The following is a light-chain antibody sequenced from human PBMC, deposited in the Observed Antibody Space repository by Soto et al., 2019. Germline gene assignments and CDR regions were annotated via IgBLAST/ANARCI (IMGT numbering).Light chain of an antibody. CDR2: AAS. Sequence: DIQMTQSPSSLSASVGDRVIITCRASQSISTYLNWYQHKPGNAPKLLISAASTLQRGDPSRFSGNGSGSGFTLTISSLQRGDFAAFFCQRSYNTPYTFGQVNKLEI. CDR1: QSISTY. J-gene: IGKJ2*01. V-gene: IGKV1-39*01. CDR3: QRSYNTPYT.